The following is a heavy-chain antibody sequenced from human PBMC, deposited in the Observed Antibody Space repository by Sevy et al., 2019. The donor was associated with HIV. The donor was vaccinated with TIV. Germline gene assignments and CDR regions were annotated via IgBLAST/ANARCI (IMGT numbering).Heavy chain of an antibody. CDR1: GFTFSSYA. CDR3: AKDQDYYDSSGYYPERLYYYGMDV. V-gene: IGHV3-23*01. Sequence: GGSLRLSCAASGFTFSSYAMSWVRQAPGKGLEWVSAISGSGGSTYYADSVKGQFTISRDNSKNTLYLQMNSLRAEDTAVYYCAKDQDYYDSSGYYPERLYYYGMDVWGQGTTVTVSS. J-gene: IGHJ6*02. CDR2: ISGSGGST. D-gene: IGHD3-22*01.